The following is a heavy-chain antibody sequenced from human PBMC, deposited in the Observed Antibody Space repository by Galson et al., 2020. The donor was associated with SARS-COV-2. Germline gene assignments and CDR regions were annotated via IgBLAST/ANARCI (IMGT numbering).Heavy chain of an antibody. CDR3: ANLPTYGSGSYYNIY. J-gene: IGHJ4*02. CDR1: GFTFDDYA. D-gene: IGHD3-10*01. CDR2: ISWNSGSI. V-gene: IGHV3-9*01. Sequence: GGSLRLSCAASGFTFDDYAMHWVRQAPGKGLEWVSGISWNSGSIGYADSVKGRFTISRDNAKNSLYLQMNSLRAEDTALYYCANLPTYGSGSYYNIYWGQGTLVTVSS.